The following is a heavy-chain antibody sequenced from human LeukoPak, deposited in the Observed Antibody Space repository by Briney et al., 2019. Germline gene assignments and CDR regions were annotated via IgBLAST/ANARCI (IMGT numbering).Heavy chain of an antibody. Sequence: GASVKVSVKTSGGTFSSHAISWVRQAPGQGLEWMGGIIPIFGAANYAQSFQGRIMMTADESANTVYMELSSLRSDDTAVYYCARENEQGLRYFDWVHNWFDPWGQGTLVTVSS. CDR1: GGTFSSHA. CDR2: IIPIFGAA. J-gene: IGHJ5*02. D-gene: IGHD3-9*01. CDR3: ARENEQGLRYFDWVHNWFDP. V-gene: IGHV1-69*13.